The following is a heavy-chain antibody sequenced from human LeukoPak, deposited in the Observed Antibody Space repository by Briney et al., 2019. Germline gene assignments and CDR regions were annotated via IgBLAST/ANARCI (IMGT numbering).Heavy chain of an antibody. Sequence: GGSLRLSCAASGFTFSSYAMHWVRQAPGKGLEWVAVIPYDGSNKYYADSVKGRFTTSRDNSKNTLYLQMNSLRAEDTAVYYCARETYGDPLDYWGQGTLVTVSS. D-gene: IGHD4-17*01. CDR2: IPYDGSNK. CDR3: ARETYGDPLDY. CDR1: GFTFSSYA. J-gene: IGHJ4*02. V-gene: IGHV3-30-3*01.